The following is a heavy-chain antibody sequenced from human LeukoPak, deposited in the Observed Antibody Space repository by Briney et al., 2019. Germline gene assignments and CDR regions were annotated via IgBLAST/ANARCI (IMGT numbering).Heavy chain of an antibody. CDR3: ARGEGYYYDSSGYYAFDY. V-gene: IGHV3-7*01. CDR2: IKQDGSEK. D-gene: IGHD3-22*01. J-gene: IGHJ4*02. Sequence: PGGSLRLSCAASGFTFGSYWMSWVRQAPGKGLEWVANIKQDGSEKYYVDSVKGRFTISRDNAKNSLYLQMNSLRAEDTAVYYCARGEGYYYDSSGYYAFDYWGQGTLVTVSS. CDR1: GFTFGSYW.